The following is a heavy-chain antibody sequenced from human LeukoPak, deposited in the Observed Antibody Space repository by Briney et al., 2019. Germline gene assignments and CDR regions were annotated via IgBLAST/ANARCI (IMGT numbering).Heavy chain of an antibody. D-gene: IGHD6-6*01. CDR2: INPGDGTT. CDR1: GYTFTNDY. Sequence: GGSVKVSCKTSGYTFTNDYMHWVRQAPGQGLEWMGVINPGDGTTKYAQKFQGRVTMTRDTSTSTLYMELSSLRSEDTAMYYCSKVGQLVFDYWGQGTLVTVSS. J-gene: IGHJ4*02. CDR3: SKVGQLVFDY. V-gene: IGHV1-46*03.